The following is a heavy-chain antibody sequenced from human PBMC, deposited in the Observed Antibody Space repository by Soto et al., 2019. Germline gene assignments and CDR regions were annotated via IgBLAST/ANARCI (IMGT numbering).Heavy chain of an antibody. J-gene: IGHJ3*02. CDR2: IYGSGSAA. D-gene: IGHD4-4*01. CDR1: GFTFDRYT. Sequence: EVQLLESGGGLGQPGGSLRISCVASGFTFDRYTMTWVRQAPGRGLEGVSHIYGSGSAAYYRDSVRGRFTIFRDNSGNTLPLQMNSLRVEDPEVYYCARYVGGTTIPTGWGAYDIWGQGPTVTVAS. CDR3: ARYVGGTTIPTGWGAYDI. V-gene: IGHV3-23*01.